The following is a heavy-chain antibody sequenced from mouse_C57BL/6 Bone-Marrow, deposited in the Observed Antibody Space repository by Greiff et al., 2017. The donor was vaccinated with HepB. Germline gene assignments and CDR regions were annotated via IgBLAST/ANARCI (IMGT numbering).Heavy chain of an antibody. Sequence: QVQLQQPGAELVKPGASVKLSCKASGYTFTSYWMHWVKQRPGQGLEWIGMIHPISGSTNYNEKFKSKATLTVDKSSSTAYMQLSSLTSEDSAVYYCARPYYYGSRSFDYWGQGTTLTVSS. CDR3: ARPYYYGSRSFDY. D-gene: IGHD1-1*01. CDR2: IHPISGST. CDR1: GYTFTSYW. V-gene: IGHV1-64*01. J-gene: IGHJ2*01.